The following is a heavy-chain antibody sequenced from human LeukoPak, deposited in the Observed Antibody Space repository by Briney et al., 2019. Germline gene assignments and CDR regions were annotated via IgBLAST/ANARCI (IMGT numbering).Heavy chain of an antibody. D-gene: IGHD2-2*01. CDR2: INPNSGGT. CDR3: ARDAAPAAMSWNNWFDP. Sequence: ASVKVPCKASGYTFTGYYMHWVRQAPGQGLEWMGRINPNSGGTNYAQKFQGRVTMTRDTSISTAYMELSRLRSDDTAVYYCARDAAPAAMSWNNWFDPWGQGTLVTVSS. J-gene: IGHJ5*02. V-gene: IGHV1-2*06. CDR1: GYTFTGYY.